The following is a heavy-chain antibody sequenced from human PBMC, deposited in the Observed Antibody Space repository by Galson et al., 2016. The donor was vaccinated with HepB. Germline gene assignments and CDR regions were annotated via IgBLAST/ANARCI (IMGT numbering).Heavy chain of an antibody. CDR1: GFTFSRNW. CDR2: IKQDGSEK. V-gene: IGHV3-7*01. Sequence: SLRLSCAASGFTFSRNWMGWVRQAPGRGLEWVAHIKQDGSEKHYVASVKGRFSISRDNAKNALYLQMNSLRVEDTAIYYCARDGGWVAFDVWGQGTVVTVSS. CDR3: ARDGGWVAFDV. D-gene: IGHD3-16*01. J-gene: IGHJ3*01.